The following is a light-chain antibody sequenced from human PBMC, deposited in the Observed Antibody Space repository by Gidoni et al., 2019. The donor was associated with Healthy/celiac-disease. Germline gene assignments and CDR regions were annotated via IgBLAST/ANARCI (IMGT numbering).Light chain of an antibody. CDR3: CSYAGSSTWV. J-gene: IGLJ3*02. CDR2: EGS. Sequence: QSALTQPASVSGSPGQSITSSCTGTSSDVGSYNLVSWYQQHPGKAPKLMIYEGSKRPSGVSNRFSGSKSGNTASLTISGLQAEDEADYYCCSYAGSSTWVFGGGTKPTVL. CDR1: SSDVGSYNL. V-gene: IGLV2-23*01.